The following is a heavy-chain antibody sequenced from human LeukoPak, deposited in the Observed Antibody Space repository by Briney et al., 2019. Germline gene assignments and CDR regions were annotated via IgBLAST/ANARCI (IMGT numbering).Heavy chain of an antibody. CDR2: ISGSGGST. J-gene: IGHJ4*02. Sequence: GGSLRLSCAASGFTFSSYSMNWVRQAPGKGLEWVSAISGSGGSTYYADSVKGRFTISRDNSKNTLYLQMNSLRAEDTAVYYCAKGRRGGGSWYFDYWGQGTLVTVSS. V-gene: IGHV3-23*01. CDR3: AKGRRGGGSWYFDY. D-gene: IGHD6-13*01. CDR1: GFTFSSYS.